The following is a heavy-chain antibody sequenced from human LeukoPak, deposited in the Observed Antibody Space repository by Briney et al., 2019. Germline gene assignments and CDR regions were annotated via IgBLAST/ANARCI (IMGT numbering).Heavy chain of an antibody. CDR2: INPGNGNT. D-gene: IGHD5-18*01. CDR1: GYTFTNFG. CDR3: ASDGYSYGFDY. J-gene: IGHJ4*02. V-gene: IGHV1-3*01. Sequence: ASVKVSCKASGYTFTNFGIHWVRQAPGQRLEWMGWINPGNGNTKYSQKIQGRVTITRDTSASTAYMELSSVRSEDSAVYYCASDGYSYGFDYWGQATLVTVSS.